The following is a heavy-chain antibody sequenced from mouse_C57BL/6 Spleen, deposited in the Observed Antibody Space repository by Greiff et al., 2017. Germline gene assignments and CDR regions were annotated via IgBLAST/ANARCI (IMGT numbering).Heavy chain of an antibody. V-gene: IGHV1-69*01. Sequence: QVQLQQPGAELVMPGASVKLSCKASGYTFTSYWMHWVKQRPGQGLEWIGEIDPSDSYTNYNQKFKGKSTLTVDKSSSTAYMQLSSLKSEDSAVSYCARGATTVVAHFDYWGQGTTLTVSS. CDR3: ARGATTVVAHFDY. CDR2: IDPSDSYT. CDR1: GYTFTSYW. J-gene: IGHJ2*01. D-gene: IGHD1-1*01.